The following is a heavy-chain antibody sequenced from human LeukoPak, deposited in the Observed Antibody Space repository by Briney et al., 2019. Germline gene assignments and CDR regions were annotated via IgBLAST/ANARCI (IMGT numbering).Heavy chain of an antibody. CDR1: GGSLSGYY. D-gene: IGHD6-13*01. J-gene: IGHJ4*02. V-gene: IGHV4-34*01. CDR3: ARGRGIFDY. CDR2: INHSGSA. Sequence: PSETLSLTCAVYGGSLSGYYWTWVRQPPGKGLEWIGEINHSGSANYNPSLKSRVTISVDTSKNQFSLKLSSVTAADTAVYYCARGRGIFDYWGQGTLVTVSS.